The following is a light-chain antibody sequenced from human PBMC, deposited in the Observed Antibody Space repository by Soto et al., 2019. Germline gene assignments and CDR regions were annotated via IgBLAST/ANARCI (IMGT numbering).Light chain of an antibody. J-gene: IGKJ5*01. V-gene: IGKV3-11*01. CDR2: DAS. Sequence: EIVLTQSPATLSLSPGERATLSCRASQSVSSYLAWYQQKPGQAPRLLIYDASNRATGIPARFSGSGSGTDFPLPISSLEPEEFSVYYCQQRSNWPPPITFGQGTRLEIK. CDR3: QQRSNWPPPIT. CDR1: QSVSSY.